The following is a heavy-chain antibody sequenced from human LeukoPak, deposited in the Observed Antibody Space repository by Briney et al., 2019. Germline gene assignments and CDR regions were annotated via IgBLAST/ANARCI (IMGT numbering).Heavy chain of an antibody. Sequence: SETLSLTCAVYGGSFSGYYWSWIRQPPGKGLGWIGEINHSGSTNYNPSLKSRVTISVDTSKNQFSLKLSSVTAADTAVYYCARGGVYYGSGSYIYWGQGTLVTVSS. CDR2: INHSGST. V-gene: IGHV4-34*01. CDR3: ARGGVYYGSGSYIY. CDR1: GGSFSGYY. D-gene: IGHD3-10*01. J-gene: IGHJ4*02.